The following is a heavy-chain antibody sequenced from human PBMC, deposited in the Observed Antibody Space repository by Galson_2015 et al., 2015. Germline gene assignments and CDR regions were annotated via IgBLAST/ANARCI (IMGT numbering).Heavy chain of an antibody. CDR3: AREGGGYYGSGSPYYMDV. V-gene: IGHV3-30*03. CDR2: ISYDGSNK. J-gene: IGHJ6*03. D-gene: IGHD3-10*01. Sequence: SLRLSCAASGFTFSSYGLHWVRQAPGKGLEWVAVISYDGSNKYYADSVKGRFTISRDNSKNTLYLQMNSLRAEDTAVYYCAREGGGYYGSGSPYYMDVWGKGTTVTVSS. CDR1: GFTFSSYG.